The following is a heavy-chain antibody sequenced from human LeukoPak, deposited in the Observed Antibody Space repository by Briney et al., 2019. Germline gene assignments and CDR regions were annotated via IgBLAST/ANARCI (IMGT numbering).Heavy chain of an antibody. CDR2: IYPGDSDT. J-gene: IGHJ4*02. CDR3: ARQQDTSPGDY. CDR1: GYSFATYW. D-gene: IGHD2-2*01. V-gene: IGHV5-51*01. Sequence: GESLKISCQGSGYSFATYWVGWVRQMPGKGLEWMGIIYPGDSDTRYSPSFQGQVTISADKSISTTYLQWSSLKASDTAIYYCARQQDTSPGDYWGQGTLVTVSS.